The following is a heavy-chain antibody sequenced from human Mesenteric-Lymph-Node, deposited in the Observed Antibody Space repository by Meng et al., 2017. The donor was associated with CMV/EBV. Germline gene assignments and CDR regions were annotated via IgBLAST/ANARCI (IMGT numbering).Heavy chain of an antibody. D-gene: IGHD2-2*01. CDR3: ARSWHPGPCSTSGCYSYFDP. J-gene: IGHJ5*02. V-gene: IGHV4-61*01. CDR1: GGSVNSDNYY. Sequence: SETLSLTCTVSGGSVNSDNYYWTWIRQPPGKGLEWIGFMSYSGSTSYNPSLKSRVTMSLDTSKNQFSLNLKSVTAADTAVFYCARSWHPGPCSTSGCYSYFDPWGQGVLVTVSS. CDR2: MSYSGST.